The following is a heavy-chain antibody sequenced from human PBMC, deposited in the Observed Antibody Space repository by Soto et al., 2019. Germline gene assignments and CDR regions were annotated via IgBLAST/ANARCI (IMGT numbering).Heavy chain of an antibody. CDR2: IYNSGST. D-gene: IGHD6-13*01. V-gene: IGHV4-61*01. Sequence: SETLSLTCTVSGGSVSSGSDYWSWIRQPPGRGLEWIGYIYNSGSTDYNTSLKSRVTISVDTSKNQFSLKLTSVTAADTAVYYCASGSSASASTDYCGQGTQVTVSS. J-gene: IGHJ4*02. CDR1: GGSVSSGSDY. CDR3: ASGSSASASTDY.